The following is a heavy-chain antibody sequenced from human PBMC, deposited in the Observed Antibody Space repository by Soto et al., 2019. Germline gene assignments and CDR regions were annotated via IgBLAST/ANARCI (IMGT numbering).Heavy chain of an antibody. J-gene: IGHJ4*02. CDR2: ISGSGGST. Sequence: GGSLRLSCAASGFTFSNYAMSWVRQAPGKGLEWVSGISGSGGSTYYADSVKGRFTISRDNSKNTLYRQMNSLRAEDTAVYYCAKCGVAAGTSYWGQGALVTVSS. D-gene: IGHD6-13*01. V-gene: IGHV3-23*01. CDR1: GFTFSNYA. CDR3: AKCGVAAGTSY.